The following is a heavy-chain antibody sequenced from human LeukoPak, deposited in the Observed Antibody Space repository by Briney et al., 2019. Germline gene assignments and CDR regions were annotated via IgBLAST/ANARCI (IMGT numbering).Heavy chain of an antibody. V-gene: IGHV3-23*01. CDR2: ISGSGGST. D-gene: IGHD3-16*01. Sequence: QTGGSLRLSCAASGFTFGSYAMSWVRQAPGKGLEWVSAISGSGGSTYYADSVKGRFTISRDNSKNTLYLQMNSLRAEDTAVYYCAKDGQGGLLNYYYYYGMDVWGQGTTVTVSS. CDR3: AKDGQGGLLNYYYYYGMDV. J-gene: IGHJ6*02. CDR1: GFTFGSYA.